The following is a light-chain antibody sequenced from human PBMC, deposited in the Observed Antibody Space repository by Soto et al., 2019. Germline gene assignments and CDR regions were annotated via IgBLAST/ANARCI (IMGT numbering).Light chain of an antibody. Sequence: DIQMDHAPSTLSASVGARVTITCLASQRMSSWLPWYQQKPGKAPKLLIYDASSLESGVPSRFSGSGSGTEFTLTISSLQPDDFATYYCQQYYSYPWTFGQGTKVDI. CDR2: DAS. CDR3: QQYYSYPWT. V-gene: IGKV1-5*01. J-gene: IGKJ1*01. CDR1: QRMSSW.